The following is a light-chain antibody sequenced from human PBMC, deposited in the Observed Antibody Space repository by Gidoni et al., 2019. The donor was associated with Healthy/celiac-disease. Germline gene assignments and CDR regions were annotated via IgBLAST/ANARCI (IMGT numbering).Light chain of an antibody. V-gene: IGKV1-5*01. CDR3: QQYNRYPLT. CDR1: QSISSC. CDR2: DAS. Sequence: DIQLPQSHSTLSASVGDRVTLTCRASQSISSCLAWYQQKPGKAPKLLIYDASSLESGVPSRFSGSGSGTEFTLTISSLQPDDFATYYCQQYNRYPLTFGGGTKVEIK. J-gene: IGKJ4*01.